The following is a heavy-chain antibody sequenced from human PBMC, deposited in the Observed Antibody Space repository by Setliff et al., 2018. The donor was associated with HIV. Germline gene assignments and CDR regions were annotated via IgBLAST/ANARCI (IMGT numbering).Heavy chain of an antibody. CDR1: GFTFRDYA. CDR3: TTNRLTTQITWGPFDS. D-gene: IGHD1-1*01. J-gene: IGHJ4*02. CDR2: IRNKRYGGTT. Sequence: PGESLKISCKGSGFTFRDYALSWVRQAPGRGLEWVSLIRNKRYGGTTEYAASVQGRFIISRDDSKNIVYLEMNSLKIEDTAVYRCTTNRLTTQITWGPFDSWGQGTLVTVSS. V-gene: IGHV3-49*04.